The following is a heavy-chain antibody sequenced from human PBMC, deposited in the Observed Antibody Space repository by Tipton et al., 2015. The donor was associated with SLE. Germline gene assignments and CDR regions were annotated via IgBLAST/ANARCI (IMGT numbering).Heavy chain of an antibody. Sequence: GSLRLSCAASGFTFSSYWMSWVRQAPGKGLEWVANIKQDGSEKYYVDSVKGRFTISRDNAKNPLYLQMNSLRAEDTAVYYCAMARGITIFWSLDDWGQGTLVTVSS. V-gene: IGHV3-7*01. J-gene: IGHJ4*02. D-gene: IGHD3-9*01. CDR2: IKQDGSEK. CDR3: AMARGITIFWSLDD. CDR1: GFTFSSYW.